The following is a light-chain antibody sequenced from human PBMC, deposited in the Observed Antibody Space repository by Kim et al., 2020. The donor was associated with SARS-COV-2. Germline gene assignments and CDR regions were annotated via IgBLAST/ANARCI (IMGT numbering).Light chain of an antibody. J-gene: IGLJ2*01. CDR2: GKN. Sequence: SSELTQDPAVSVALGQTVRITCQGDSLRSYYATWYQQKPGQAPIVVIYGKNNRPSGIPDRSSGSRSGDTASLTITGTQAGDEADYYCNSRGSNDNVLFGG. V-gene: IGLV3-19*01. CDR3: NSRGSNDNVL. CDR1: SLRSYY.